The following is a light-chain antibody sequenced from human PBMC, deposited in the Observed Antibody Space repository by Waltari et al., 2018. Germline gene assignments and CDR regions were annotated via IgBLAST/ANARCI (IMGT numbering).Light chain of an antibody. V-gene: IGLV1-40*01. CDR1: CPNIAARHI. Sequence: VVTPPPAVSVAPGHRVPITCTVGCPNIAARHIVHCYQQLPVTPPKHLIHGNINRPSGVPDRFSGSKSGTSASLAITGLQTEDEADYYCQSYDSSLSGSRVFGTGTKVTVL. CDR3: QSYDSSLSGSRV. J-gene: IGLJ1*01. CDR2: GNI.